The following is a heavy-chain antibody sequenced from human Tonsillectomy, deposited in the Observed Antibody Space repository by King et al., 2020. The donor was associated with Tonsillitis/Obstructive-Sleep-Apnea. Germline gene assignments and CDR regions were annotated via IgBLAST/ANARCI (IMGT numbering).Heavy chain of an antibody. CDR2: ISYDGRDE. J-gene: IGHJ4*02. D-gene: IGHD6-13*01. V-gene: IGHV3-30*01. CDR1: GFRFSSYA. Sequence: VQLVESGGGVVQPGRSLRLSCAASGFRFSSYAMHWVRQATGKGLEWVAVISYDGRDEYYAESVKGRFTISRDNSKNTLYLQVISLRVQDTAVYYCARDQSGTIAAASPDCWGQGALVTVSS. CDR3: ARDQSGTIAAASPDC.